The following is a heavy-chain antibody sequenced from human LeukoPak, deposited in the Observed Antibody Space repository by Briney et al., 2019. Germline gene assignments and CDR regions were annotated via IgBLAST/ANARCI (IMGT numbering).Heavy chain of an antibody. CDR2: INHSGST. D-gene: IGHD3-16*02. Sequence: SETLSLTCTVSGGSISSGSYYWGWIRQPPGKGLEWIGEINHSGSTNYNPSLKSRVTISVDTSKNQFSLKLSSVTAADTAVYYCARLGTFGGVIDPYAFDIWGQGTMVTVSS. J-gene: IGHJ3*02. V-gene: IGHV4-39*07. CDR1: GGSISSGSYY. CDR3: ARLGTFGGVIDPYAFDI.